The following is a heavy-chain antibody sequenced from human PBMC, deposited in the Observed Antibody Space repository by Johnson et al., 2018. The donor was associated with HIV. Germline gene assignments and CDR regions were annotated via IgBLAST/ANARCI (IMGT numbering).Heavy chain of an antibody. J-gene: IGHJ3*02. CDR2: ISGSGGST. Sequence: VQLVESGGGLVQPGGSLRLSCAASGFTFRSYAMSWVRQAPGKGLEWVSCISGSGGSTYYADSVKGRFTISRDNSKNTLYLQMNSLRAEDTAVYYCARGRDSSGFNDAFDIWGQGTMVTVSS. CDR3: ARGRDSSGFNDAFDI. CDR1: GFTFRSYA. D-gene: IGHD3-22*01. V-gene: IGHV3-23*04.